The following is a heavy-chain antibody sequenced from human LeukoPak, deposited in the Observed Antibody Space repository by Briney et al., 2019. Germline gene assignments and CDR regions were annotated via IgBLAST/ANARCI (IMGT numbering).Heavy chain of an antibody. CDR2: IGGGGVRT. D-gene: IGHD6-19*01. V-gene: IGHV3-23*01. CDR3: AKASRQGAVASPLDY. CDR1: GFTFTTYA. Sequence: GGSLRLSCAASGFTFTTYAMSWVRQAPGKGLEWVSAIGGGGVRTYYANSVKGRFTISRDNSKDTLFLQMNSLRAEDTAVYYCAKASRQGAVASPLDYWGQGTLVTVSS. J-gene: IGHJ4*02.